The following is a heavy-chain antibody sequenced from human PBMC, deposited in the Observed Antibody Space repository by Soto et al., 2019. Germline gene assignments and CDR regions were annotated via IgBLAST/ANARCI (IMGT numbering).Heavy chain of an antibody. CDR2: INYSGTT. D-gene: IGHD3-3*01. V-gene: IGHV4-31*03. Sequence: PSETLSLTCTVSGGSINSGGYYWSWIRQLPGKGLEWIGYINYSGTTYYNPSLRSRVTISVSNNHFSLRLSSVTAADTAVYYCARDRVISISGGVRGWFDPWGQGTQVTVPQ. J-gene: IGHJ5*01. CDR1: GGSINSGGYY. CDR3: ARDRVISISGGVRGWFDP.